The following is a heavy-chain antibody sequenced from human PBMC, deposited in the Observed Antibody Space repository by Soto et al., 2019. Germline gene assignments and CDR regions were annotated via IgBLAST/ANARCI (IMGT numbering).Heavy chain of an antibody. J-gene: IGHJ4*02. CDR3: ARPYDILTSYYQPYYFDY. CDR2: IIPIFGTA. Sequence: SVKVSCKASGGTFSSYAISWVRQAPGQGLEWMGGIIPIFGTANYAQKFQGRVTITADESTSPAYMELSSLRSEDTAVYYCARPYDILTSYYQPYYFDYWGQGTLVTVSS. V-gene: IGHV1-69*13. CDR1: GGTFSSYA. D-gene: IGHD3-9*01.